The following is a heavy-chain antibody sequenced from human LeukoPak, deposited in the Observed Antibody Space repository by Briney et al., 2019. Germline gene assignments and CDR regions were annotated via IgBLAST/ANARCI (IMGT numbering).Heavy chain of an antibody. V-gene: IGHV4-39*01. D-gene: IGHD3/OR15-3a*01. CDR2: IYYSGST. CDR1: GGSISSSSHY. Sequence: SETLSLTCTVSGGSISSSSHYWGWIRQPPGKGLEWIGSIYYSGSTYYNPSLKSRVTISVDTSKNQFSLKLSSVTAADTAVYYCARPVDSYFDYWGQGTLVTVSS. J-gene: IGHJ4*02. CDR3: ARPVDSYFDY.